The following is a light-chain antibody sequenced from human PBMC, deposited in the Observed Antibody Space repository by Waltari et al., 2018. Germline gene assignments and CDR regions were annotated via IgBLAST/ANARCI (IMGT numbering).Light chain of an antibody. CDR2: KTS. Sequence: IQMTHSPSTLSASVGDRVTMTCRASQSVSRWLAGYQQKPGKAPKLLIYKTSTLESGVPSRFSGSGSGTEFSLTISSLQPDDFATYYCQHYSTYSWTFGQGTKLEIK. CDR1: QSVSRW. V-gene: IGKV1-5*03. J-gene: IGKJ1*01. CDR3: QHYSTYSWT.